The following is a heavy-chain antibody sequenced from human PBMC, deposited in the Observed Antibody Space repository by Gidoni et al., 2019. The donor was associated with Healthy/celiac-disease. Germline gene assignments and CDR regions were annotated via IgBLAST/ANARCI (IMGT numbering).Heavy chain of an antibody. CDR3: ARDRAYSGYDSYYFDY. D-gene: IGHD5-12*01. J-gene: IGHJ4*02. V-gene: IGHV3-11*05. CDR1: GFTFSDYY. CDR2: ISSSSSYT. Sequence: QVQLVESGGGLVKPGGSLRLSCAASGFTFSDYYMSWIRQAPGKGLELVSYISSSSSYTNYADSVKGRFTISRDNAKNALYLQMNSLRAEDTAVYYCARDRAYSGYDSYYFDYWGQGTLVTVSS.